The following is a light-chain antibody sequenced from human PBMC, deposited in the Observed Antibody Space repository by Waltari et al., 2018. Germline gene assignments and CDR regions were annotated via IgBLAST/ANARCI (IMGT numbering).Light chain of an antibody. V-gene: IGKV1-16*02. CDR2: AAS. CDR1: QGIDNY. Sequence: DIQMTQSPSSLSVSVGDSITITCRASQGIDNYLAWFQQKPGKAPQSLIYAASTLQSGVPSKFSGSGFGTDFTLTINGLQPEDFATYFCQQYDSYPHTFGQGTRLEVK. J-gene: IGKJ2*01. CDR3: QQYDSYPHT.